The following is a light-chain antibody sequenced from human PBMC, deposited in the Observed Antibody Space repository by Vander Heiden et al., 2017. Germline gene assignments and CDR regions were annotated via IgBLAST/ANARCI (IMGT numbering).Light chain of an antibody. CDR1: PSVCASC. CDR3: QQFGSSYPRT. V-gene: IGKV3-20*01. J-gene: IGKJ1*01. Sequence: EIVLTQSPGALSLSPGETATLSCRASPSVCASCLGWYQQKPGQAPRLLIYAASSRATGIPDRFSGSGSGTDFTLTISRLEPEDSAVYYCQQFGSSYPRTVGQGTKVEIK. CDR2: AAS.